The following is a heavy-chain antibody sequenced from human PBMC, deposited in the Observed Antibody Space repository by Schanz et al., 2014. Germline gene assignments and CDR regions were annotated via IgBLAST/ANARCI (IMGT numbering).Heavy chain of an antibody. CDR2: IYSSGST. CDR1: GFTVSNSY. D-gene: IGHD3-10*01. CDR3: ARAQGVIRLYYGVDV. Sequence: DVQLVDSGGGLVQPGGSLRLSCAASGFTVSNSYIHWVRQAPGKGLEWVSTIYSSGSTYYADSVRGRFTISRDNSMNTVYLQMNSLRSDDAAVYYCARAQGVIRLYYGVDVWDQGTTVTVSS. J-gene: IGHJ6*02. V-gene: IGHV3-53*04.